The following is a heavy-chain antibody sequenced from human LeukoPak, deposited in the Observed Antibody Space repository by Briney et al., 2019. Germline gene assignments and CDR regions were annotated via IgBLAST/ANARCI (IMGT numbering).Heavy chain of an antibody. CDR2: INPNSGGT. CDR3: ASYSGRGEGNWFDP. V-gene: IGHV1-2*02. J-gene: IGHJ5*02. Sequence: EASVKVSCKASGYTFTGYYMHWVRQAPGQGLEWMGWINPNSGGTNYAQKFQGRVTMTRDTSISTAYVELSRLRSDDTAVYYCASYSGRGEGNWFDPWGQGTLVTVSS. D-gene: IGHD3-10*01. CDR1: GYTFTGYY.